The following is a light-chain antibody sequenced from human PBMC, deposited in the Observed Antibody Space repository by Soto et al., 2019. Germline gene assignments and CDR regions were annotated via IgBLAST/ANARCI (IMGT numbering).Light chain of an antibody. CDR1: SSNIGSNY. Sequence: QSVLTQPPSASGTPGQRVTISCSGSSSNIGSNYVYWYQQLPGTAPKLLIYSNNQRPSGVPDRFSGSKSGTSASLAISGLRSEDEADYYCSSYAGSNNLVFGTGTKVTVL. CDR3: SSYAGSNNLV. CDR2: SNN. V-gene: IGLV1-47*02. J-gene: IGLJ1*01.